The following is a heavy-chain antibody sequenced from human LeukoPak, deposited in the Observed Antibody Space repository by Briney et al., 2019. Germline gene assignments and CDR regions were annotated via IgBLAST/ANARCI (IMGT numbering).Heavy chain of an antibody. CDR2: ISAYNGNT. CDR3: ARDSWGALWFGDPQNWFDP. J-gene: IGHJ5*02. V-gene: IGHV1-18*01. CDR1: GYTFTSYG. Sequence: ASVKVSCKASGYTFTSYGISWVRQAPGQGLEWMGWISAYNGNTNYAQKLQGRVTMTTDTSTSIAYMELRSLRSDDTAVYYCARDSWGALWFGDPQNWFDPWGQGTLVTVSS. D-gene: IGHD3-10*01.